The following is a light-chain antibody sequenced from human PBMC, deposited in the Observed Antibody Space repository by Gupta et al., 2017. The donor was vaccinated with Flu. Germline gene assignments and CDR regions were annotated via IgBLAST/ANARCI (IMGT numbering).Light chain of an antibody. CDR2: EVT. CDR3: SSYASMYTWV. V-gene: IGLV2-23*02. J-gene: IGLJ3*02. Sequence: SITISCTGTSNDVGFYNLVSWYQQHPGKAPKVLIYEVTKRPSGVSDRFSGSKSGNTASLTXSXLQAEDXGYYYCSSYASMYTWVFGGGTKLTVL. CDR1: SNDVGFYNL.